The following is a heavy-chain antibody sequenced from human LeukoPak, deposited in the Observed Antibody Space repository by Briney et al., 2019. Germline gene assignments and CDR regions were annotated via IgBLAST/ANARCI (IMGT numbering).Heavy chain of an antibody. CDR2: IYYSGST. D-gene: IGHD3-16*01. V-gene: IGHV4-59*11. CDR1: GGSISSHY. Sequence: SETLSLTCTVSGGSISSHYWSWIRQPPGKGLEWIGYIYYSGSTNYNPSLKSRVTISVDTSKNQFSLKLSSVTAADTAVYYCARVDGGFDYWGQGTLVTVSS. CDR3: ARVDGGFDY. J-gene: IGHJ4*02.